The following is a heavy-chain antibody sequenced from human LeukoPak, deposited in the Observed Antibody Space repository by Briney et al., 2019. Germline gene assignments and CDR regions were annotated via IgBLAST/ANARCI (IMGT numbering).Heavy chain of an antibody. CDR1: GYTFTDYY. V-gene: IGHV1-2*02. J-gene: IGHJ5*02. D-gene: IGHD2-2*01. CDR2: IVPHSGGT. Sequence: ASVKVSCKASGYTFTDYYIHWVRQAPGQGLGWMGWIVPHSGGTNYAQNYQGRITMTRDTSISTAYMELSSLRSDDTAVYYCARNADCDSTNCYAWFDPWGQGTLVTVSS. CDR3: ARNADCDSTNCYAWFDP.